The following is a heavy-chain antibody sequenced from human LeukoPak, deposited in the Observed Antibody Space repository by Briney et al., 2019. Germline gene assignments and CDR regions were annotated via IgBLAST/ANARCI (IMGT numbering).Heavy chain of an antibody. CDR1: GFTFSSYS. CDR2: ISDSGTTI. CDR3: ERFAGDNY. D-gene: IGHD3-10*01. Sequence: GGSLRLSCATSGFTFSSYSFNWVRQAPGKGLEWVSYISDSGTTIYYADSVKGRFTISRDNAKNSVSLQMNSLRHEDTAVYYCERFAGDNYWGQGTLVTVSS. J-gene: IGHJ4*02. V-gene: IGHV3-48*02.